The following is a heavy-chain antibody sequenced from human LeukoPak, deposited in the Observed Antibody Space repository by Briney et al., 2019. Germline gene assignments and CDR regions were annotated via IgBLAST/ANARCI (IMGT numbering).Heavy chain of an antibody. J-gene: IGHJ6*02. D-gene: IGHD3-3*01. Sequence: GGSLRLSCAASGFTFSSYGMHWVRQAPGKGLEWVAVISYDGSNKYYADSVKGRFTISRDNSKNTLYLQMNSLRAEDTAVYYCAKGPKALYYDFWTDYYYYYGMDVWGQGTTVTVSS. CDR2: ISYDGSNK. V-gene: IGHV3-30*18. CDR3: AKGPKALYYDFWTDYYYYYGMDV. CDR1: GFTFSSYG.